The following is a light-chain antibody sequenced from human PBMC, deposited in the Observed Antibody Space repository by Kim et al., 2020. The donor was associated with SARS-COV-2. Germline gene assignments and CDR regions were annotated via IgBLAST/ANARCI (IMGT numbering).Light chain of an antibody. CDR3: NSRDSSGNPVV. J-gene: IGLJ2*01. Sequence: SSELTQDPAVSVALGQTVRITCQGDSLRSYYATWYQQKPGQAPVLVIYGENNRHSGIPDRFSGSSSGNTDSLTITGAQAEDEADYYCNSRDSSGNPVVFG. CDR1: SLRSYY. V-gene: IGLV3-19*01. CDR2: GEN.